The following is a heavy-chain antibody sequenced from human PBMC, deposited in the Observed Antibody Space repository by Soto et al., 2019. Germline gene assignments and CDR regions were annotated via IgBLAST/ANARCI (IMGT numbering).Heavy chain of an antibody. CDR3: ARQWSPVTTFYYYYMDV. J-gene: IGHJ6*03. V-gene: IGHV4-39*01. D-gene: IGHD4-4*01. CDR2: IYYSGST. CDR1: GGTISSRRYH. Sequence: SETLSLSYTGSGGTISSRRYHWGWIRLPPGKGLEWIGSIYYSGSTYYNPSLKSRVTISVDTSKNQFSLKLSSVTAADTAVYYWARQWSPVTTFYYYYMDVWGKGTTVT.